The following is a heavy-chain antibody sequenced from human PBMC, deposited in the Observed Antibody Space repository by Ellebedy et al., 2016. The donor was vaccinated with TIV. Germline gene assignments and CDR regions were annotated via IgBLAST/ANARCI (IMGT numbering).Heavy chain of an antibody. CDR1: GYTFTGQY. Sequence: ASVKVSCKASGYTFTGQYIHWVRQATGQGLEWMGWINPNSGGTNYAQKFQGRVTMTRDTSISTAYMELSRLTADDTAVYYCARDTGSYPNWIDPWGQGTLVTVSS. V-gene: IGHV1-2*02. J-gene: IGHJ5*02. D-gene: IGHD1-26*01. CDR2: INPNSGGT. CDR3: ARDTGSYPNWIDP.